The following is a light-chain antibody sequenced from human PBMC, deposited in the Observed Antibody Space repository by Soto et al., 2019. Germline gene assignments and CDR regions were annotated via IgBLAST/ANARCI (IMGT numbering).Light chain of an antibody. Sequence: EIVLTQSPGTLSLSPGERATLSCRASQSVTSSSLAWYQQKPGQAPRLLVYGASRRATGIPDRFSGSGSGTDFTLTISRLEPQDVAMYYCHQYGSSPLTFGGGTQVEIK. V-gene: IGKV3-20*01. CDR2: GAS. J-gene: IGKJ4*01. CDR1: QSVTSSS. CDR3: HQYGSSPLT.